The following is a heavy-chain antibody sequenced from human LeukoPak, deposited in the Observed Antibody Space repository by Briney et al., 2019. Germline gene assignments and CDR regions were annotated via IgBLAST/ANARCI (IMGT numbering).Heavy chain of an antibody. D-gene: IGHD6-19*01. CDR3: ARLGSGWQGPDY. J-gene: IGHJ4*02. CDR1: GGSTSSYY. V-gene: IGHV4-59*01. Sequence: SETLSLTCTVSGGSTSSYYWSWIRQLPGKGLEWIGYIYYSGSTNYNPSLKSRVTISVDTSKNQFSLKLSSVTAADTAVYYCARLGSGWQGPDYWGQGTLVTVSS. CDR2: IYYSGST.